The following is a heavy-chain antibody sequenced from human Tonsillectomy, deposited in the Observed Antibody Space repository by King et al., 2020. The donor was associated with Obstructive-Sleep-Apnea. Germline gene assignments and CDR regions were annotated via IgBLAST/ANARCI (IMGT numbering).Heavy chain of an antibody. V-gene: IGHV3-74*01. CDR1: GFTFRSYW. CDR2: INSDGSST. J-gene: IGHJ3*02. D-gene: IGHD2-21*02. CDR3: ARDPCGGDCYSWGDAFDI. Sequence: VQLVESGGGLVQPGGSLRLSCAASGFTFRSYWMHWVRQAPGKGLVWVSRINSDGSSTSYADSVKGRFTISRDNAKKTLFLQMNSLRAEDTAVYYCARDPCGGDCYSWGDAFDIWGQGTMVTVSS.